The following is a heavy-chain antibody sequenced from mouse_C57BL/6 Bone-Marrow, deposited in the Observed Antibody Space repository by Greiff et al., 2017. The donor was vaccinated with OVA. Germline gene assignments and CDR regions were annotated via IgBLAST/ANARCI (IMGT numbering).Heavy chain of an antibody. V-gene: IGHV1-69*01. CDR2: IDPSDSYT. Sequence: VQLQQPGAELVMPGASVKLSCKASGYTFTSYWMHWVKQRPGQGLEWIGEIDPSDSYTNYNQKFKGKSTLTVDKSSSTAYMQLRSLTSEDSAVYYCARDSSGYSAWFAYWGQGTLVTVSA. CDR1: GYTFTSYW. J-gene: IGHJ3*01. CDR3: ARDSSGYSAWFAY. D-gene: IGHD3-2*02.